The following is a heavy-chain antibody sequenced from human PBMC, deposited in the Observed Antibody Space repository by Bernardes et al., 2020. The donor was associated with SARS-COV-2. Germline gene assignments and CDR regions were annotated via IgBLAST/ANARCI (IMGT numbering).Heavy chain of an antibody. CDR3: ARQEIHPFGHFYGMDV. D-gene: IGHD3-3*01. Sequence: SEPLSLTCTVSGGSISSSDYYWAWRRQPPGKGLEWIGTIFYSGNTYYNPSLKSRLTISVDTSKNQFSLRLSSVTAADTAVYYCARQEIHPFGHFYGMDVWGQGTTVTVSS. CDR2: IFYSGNT. V-gene: IGHV4-39*01. J-gene: IGHJ6*02. CDR1: GGSISSSDYY.